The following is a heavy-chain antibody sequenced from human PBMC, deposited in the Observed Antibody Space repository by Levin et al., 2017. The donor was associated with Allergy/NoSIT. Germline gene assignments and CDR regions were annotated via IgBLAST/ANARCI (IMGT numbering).Heavy chain of an antibody. Sequence: GASVKVSCKASGYTFTSYGISWVRQAPGQGLEWMGWISAYNGNTNYAQKLQGRVTMTTDTSTSTAYMELRSLRSDDTAVYYCARESGYYYGSGSYYTLDYWGQGTLVTVSS. CDR1: GYTFTSYG. CDR3: ARESGYYYGSGSYYTLDY. D-gene: IGHD3-10*01. V-gene: IGHV1-18*01. J-gene: IGHJ4*02. CDR2: ISAYNGNT.